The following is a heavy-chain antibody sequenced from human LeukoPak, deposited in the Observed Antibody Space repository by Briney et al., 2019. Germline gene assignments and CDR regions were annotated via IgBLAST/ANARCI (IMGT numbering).Heavy chain of an antibody. CDR1: GGSIGSYY. V-gene: IGHV4-59*01. CDR2: IYYSGNA. D-gene: IGHD2-15*01. CDR3: ARGSEVGMDV. J-gene: IGHJ6*02. Sequence: SETLSLTCTVSGGSIGSYYWTWIRQPPGKGLEWIGYIYYSGNAYYNPSLKSRVTMSVDTPKNQFSLKLSSLTAADTAVYYCARGSEVGMDVWGQGTTVTVSS.